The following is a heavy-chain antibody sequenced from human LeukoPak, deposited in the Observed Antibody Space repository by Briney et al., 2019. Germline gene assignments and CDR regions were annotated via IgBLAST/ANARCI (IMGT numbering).Heavy chain of an antibody. CDR1: GYTFTSYG. V-gene: IGHV1-18*01. Sequence: ASVKVSCKASGYTFTSYGISWVRQAPGQGLEWMGWISAYNGNTNYAQKLQGRVTMTTDTSTSTAYMELRSLRSDDTAVYYCARAYQFDWSSHFDYWGQGTLVTVSS. CDR2: ISAYNGNT. CDR3: ARAYQFDWSSHFDY. D-gene: IGHD3-9*01. J-gene: IGHJ4*02.